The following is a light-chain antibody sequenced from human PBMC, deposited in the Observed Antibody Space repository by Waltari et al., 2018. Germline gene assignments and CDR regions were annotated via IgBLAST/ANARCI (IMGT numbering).Light chain of an antibody. CDR3: QQYDTLPPIT. Sequence: DIQMTQSPSSLSVSVGERVTITCQASQDISNYLNWYQQKPGTAPKLLIYDASNLETGVPSRFSGSGSGTDFTFTISSLQPEDIATYYCQQYDTLPPITFGQGTRLEIK. CDR2: DAS. V-gene: IGKV1-33*01. J-gene: IGKJ5*01. CDR1: QDISNY.